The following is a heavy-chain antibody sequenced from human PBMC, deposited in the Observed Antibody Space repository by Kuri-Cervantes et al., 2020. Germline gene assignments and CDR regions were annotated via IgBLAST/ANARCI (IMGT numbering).Heavy chain of an antibody. J-gene: IGHJ4*02. Sequence: GESLKISCVASGFPFSNYWMSWVRQAPGKGLEWVANIKPDGSDKYYVDSVKGRFTISRDNAKNSLYLQMNSLRVEDTAMYFCVSLGWKLLRDYWGQGTLVTVSS. CDR1: GFPFSNYW. CDR3: VSLGWKLLRDY. V-gene: IGHV3-7*01. D-gene: IGHD4-23*01. CDR2: IKPDGSDK.